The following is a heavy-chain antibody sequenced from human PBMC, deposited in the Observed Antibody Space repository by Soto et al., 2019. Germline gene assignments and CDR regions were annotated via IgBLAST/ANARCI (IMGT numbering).Heavy chain of an antibody. Sequence: GSLRLSCAASGFTFSSYAMSWVRQAPGKGLEWVSAISGSGGSTYYADSVKGRFTISRDNSKNTLYLQMDSLRAEDTAVYYCAKESGAAAATLPYFEYWGQGTLVTVSS. CDR3: AKESGAAAATLPYFEY. CDR1: GFTFSSYA. J-gene: IGHJ4*02. CDR2: ISGSGGST. V-gene: IGHV3-23*01. D-gene: IGHD6-13*01.